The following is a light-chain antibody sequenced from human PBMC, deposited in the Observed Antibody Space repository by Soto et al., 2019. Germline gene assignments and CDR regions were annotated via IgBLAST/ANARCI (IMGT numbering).Light chain of an antibody. J-gene: IGLJ1*01. CDR1: HNDIGTYDY. V-gene: IGLV2-14*03. CDR3: SSFTSTSIYV. CDR2: QVT. Sequence: QSVLTQPPSVSWSPGQSITISCTGNHNDIGTYDYVSWYQQHPGRAPRLLIHQVTTRPSGISGRFSASKSGLTASLTISRLQPEDEADYYCSSFTSTSIYVLGPRTKV.